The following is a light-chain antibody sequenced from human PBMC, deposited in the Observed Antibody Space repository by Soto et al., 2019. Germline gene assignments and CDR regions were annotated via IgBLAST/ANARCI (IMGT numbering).Light chain of an antibody. CDR2: SDN. Sequence: SVLTQPPSASGAPGLRVTISCFGSTSTIGTYSVSWYQQFPGTAPRLLIYSDNQRPSGVPDRFSASKSGASASLAISGLQSEDEADFYCAAWDDSLNGCVFGTGTKVTVL. CDR3: AAWDDSLNGCV. V-gene: IGLV1-44*01. J-gene: IGLJ1*01. CDR1: TSTIGTYS.